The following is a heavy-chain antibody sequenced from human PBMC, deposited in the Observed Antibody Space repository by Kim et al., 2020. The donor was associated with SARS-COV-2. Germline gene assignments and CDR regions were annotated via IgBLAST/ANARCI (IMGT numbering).Heavy chain of an antibody. CDR3: TRDRSSGWYRGDY. V-gene: IGHV3-49*04. CDR1: GFTFGDYA. J-gene: IGHJ4*02. D-gene: IGHD6-19*01. Sequence: GGSLRLSCTASGFTFGDYAMSWVRQAPGKGLEWVGFIRSKAYGGTTEYAASVKGRFTISRDDSKSIAYLQMNSLKTEDTAVYYCTRDRSSGWYRGDYWGQGTLVTVSS. CDR2: IRSKAYGGTT.